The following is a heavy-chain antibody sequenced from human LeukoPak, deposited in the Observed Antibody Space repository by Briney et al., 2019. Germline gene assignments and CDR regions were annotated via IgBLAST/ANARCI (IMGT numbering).Heavy chain of an antibody. CDR3: ARDDGSSSSGWYNY. Sequence: SETLSLTCTVSGGSISSYYWSWIRQPPGKGLEWIGYIYYSGSTNHNPSLKSRVTISVDTSKNQFSLKLSSVTAADTAVYYCARDDGSSSSGWYNYWGQGTLVTVSS. J-gene: IGHJ4*02. D-gene: IGHD6-19*01. V-gene: IGHV4-59*01. CDR1: GGSISSYY. CDR2: IYYSGST.